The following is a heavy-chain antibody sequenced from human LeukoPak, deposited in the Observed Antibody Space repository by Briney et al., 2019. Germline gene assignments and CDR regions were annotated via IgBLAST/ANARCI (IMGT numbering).Heavy chain of an antibody. CDR3: ARSHCSTSTCDTTYFQF. CDR1: GYTFTGYY. D-gene: IGHD2-2*01. J-gene: IGHJ4*02. V-gene: IGHV1-2*02. Sequence: ASVTVSCKASGYTFTGYYIQWLRQAPGQGLEWLGWINPNSGGTRCPQKFQGRVTMTRDTSISTAYMELSRLRSDDTAMYYCARSHCSTSTCDTTYFQFWGQRTQVPVSS. CDR2: INPNSGGT.